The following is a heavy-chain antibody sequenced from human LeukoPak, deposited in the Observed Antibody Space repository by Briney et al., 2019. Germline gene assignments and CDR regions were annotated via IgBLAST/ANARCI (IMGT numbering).Heavy chain of an antibody. Sequence: PSETLSLTCTVSGGSLTNYYWSWIRQPPGKGLEWIGYIYYSGTTNYNLSLKSRVTMSLDTSKNHFSLRLTSVTAADTAVYYCARLPPPVPGYSRYDRGNYFDDWGRGTLVSVSS. CDR3: ARLPPPVPGYSRYDRGNYFDD. V-gene: IGHV4-59*12. J-gene: IGHJ4*02. CDR1: GGSLTNYY. CDR2: IYYSGTT. D-gene: IGHD5-12*01.